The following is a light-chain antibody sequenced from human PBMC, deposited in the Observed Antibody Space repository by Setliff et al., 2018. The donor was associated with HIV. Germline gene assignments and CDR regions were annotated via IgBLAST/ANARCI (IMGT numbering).Light chain of an antibody. Sequence: QTVVTQEPSFSVSPGGTVTLTCGLSSGSVSTNYFPSWYQQTPGQAPRTLIYSTNTRSSGVPDRFSGSILGNKAALTITGAQADDDSDYYCVLYMGRGIAVFGGGTKVTVL. J-gene: IGLJ3*02. V-gene: IGLV8-61*01. CDR2: STN. CDR1: SGSVSTNYF. CDR3: VLYMGRGIAV.